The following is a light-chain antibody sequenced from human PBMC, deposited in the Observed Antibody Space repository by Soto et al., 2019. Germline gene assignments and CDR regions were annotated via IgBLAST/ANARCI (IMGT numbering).Light chain of an antibody. CDR2: DAS. V-gene: IGKV1-13*02. CDR1: QGISSA. CDR3: QQFKSYPWT. Sequence: AIQLTQSPSSLSASVGDRVTITCRASQGISSALAWYQQKPGKARKLLIYDASSLESGVPSRFTGSGCGADFPLTVMSLQPEDFATSYCQQFKSYPWTFGHWNKGEIK. J-gene: IGKJ1*01.